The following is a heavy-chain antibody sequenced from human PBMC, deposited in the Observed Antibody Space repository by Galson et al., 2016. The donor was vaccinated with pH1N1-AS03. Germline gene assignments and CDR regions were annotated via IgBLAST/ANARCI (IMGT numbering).Heavy chain of an antibody. CDR2: ILYDGNRK. CDR3: ARDYYERDSYYYSAAGY. CDR1: GFTFVRYK. V-gene: IGHV3-30-3*01. Sequence: SLRLSCAASGFTFVRYKLHWVRQAPGKGLEWVAVILYDGNRKYYAHSVNGRFTISRDNSKNTLYLQMDSLRPEDTAVYYCARDYYERDSYYYSAAGYWGQGTQVTVSS. J-gene: IGHJ4*02. D-gene: IGHD5-24*01.